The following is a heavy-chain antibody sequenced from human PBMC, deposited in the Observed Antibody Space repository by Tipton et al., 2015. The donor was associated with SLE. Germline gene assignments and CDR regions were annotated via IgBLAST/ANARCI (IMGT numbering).Heavy chain of an antibody. D-gene: IGHD2-8*02. J-gene: IGHJ4*02. CDR2: IYSSGST. CDR1: GGSINSDDYH. CDR3: ARGYCTGGVCFGRGYFDY. Sequence: TLSLTCTVSGGSINSDDYHWSWIRQPAGKGLEWIGRIYSSGSTNYNPSLKSRVTISVDTSKNQFSLRLTSVTAADTAVYYCARGYCTGGVCFGRGYFDYWGQGTRVTVSA. V-gene: IGHV4-61*02.